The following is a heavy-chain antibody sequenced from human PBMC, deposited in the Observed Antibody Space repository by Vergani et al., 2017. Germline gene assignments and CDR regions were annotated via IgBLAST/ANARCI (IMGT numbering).Heavy chain of an antibody. CDR3: TTAPQYYYDSSGYSRPFDF. V-gene: IGHV3-15*01. Sequence: EVQLVESGGGLVKPGGSLRLSCAASGFTFSNAWMSWVRQAPGKGLEWVGRINSKTDGGTTAYAAPVKGRFTISSDDSKNTLYLKMNSLKTEDTAVYYCTTAPQYYYDSSGYSRPFDFWHRRTLIAVSS. J-gene: IGHJ4*02. D-gene: IGHD3-22*01. CDR2: INSKTDGGTT. CDR1: GFTFSNAW.